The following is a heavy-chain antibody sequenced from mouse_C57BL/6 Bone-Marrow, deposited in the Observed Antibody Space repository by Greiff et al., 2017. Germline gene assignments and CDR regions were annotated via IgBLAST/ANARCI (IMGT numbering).Heavy chain of an antibody. J-gene: IGHJ1*03. CDR2: IDPSDSYT. V-gene: IGHV1-69*01. D-gene: IGHD4-1*01. CDR3: GWDGWYFDV. CDR1: GYTFTSYW. Sequence: QVQLKQPGAELVMPGASVKLSCKASGYTFTSYWMHWVKQRPGQGLEWIGEIDPSDSYTNYNQKFKGKSTLTVDKSSSTAYMQLSSLTYEDSAVYCWGWDGWYFDVWGTGTTVTVSS.